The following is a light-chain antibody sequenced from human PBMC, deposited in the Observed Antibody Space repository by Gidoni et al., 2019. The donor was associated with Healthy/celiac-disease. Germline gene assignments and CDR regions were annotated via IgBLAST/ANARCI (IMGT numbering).Light chain of an antibody. J-gene: IGLJ1*01. V-gene: IGLV2-14*01. CDR2: DVS. Sequence: QSALTQPASVSGSPRQSITISCTGTSSDVGGYKYVSWYQQHPGKVPKLMIYDVSHRPSGVSNRFSGSKSVNTASPTISGLQAEDEADYYCSSYTSSSSLYVFGTGTNVTVL. CDR3: SSYTSSSSLYV. CDR1: SSDVGGYKY.